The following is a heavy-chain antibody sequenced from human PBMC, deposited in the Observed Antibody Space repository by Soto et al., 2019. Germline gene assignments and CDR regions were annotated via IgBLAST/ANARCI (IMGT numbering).Heavy chain of an antibody. CDR3: AKFGHSSSSLLDAFDI. CDR2: ISGSGGST. CDR1: GFTFSSYA. D-gene: IGHD6-6*01. J-gene: IGHJ3*02. Sequence: PGGSLRLSCAASGFTFSSYAMSWVRQAPGKGLEWVSAISGSGGSTYYADSVKGRFTISRDNSKNTLYLQMNSLRAEDTAVYYCAKFGHSSSSLLDAFDIWGQGTMVTVSS. V-gene: IGHV3-23*01.